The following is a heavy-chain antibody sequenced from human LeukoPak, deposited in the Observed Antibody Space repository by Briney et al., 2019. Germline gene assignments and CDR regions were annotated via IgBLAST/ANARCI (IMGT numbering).Heavy chain of an antibody. CDR1: GFTFSDYY. Sequence: GGSLRLSCAASGFTFSDYYMSWIREAPGKGLEWVLYISSSGSTIYYADSVKGRLTISRDNAKNSLYLQMNSLRAEDTAVYYCARDEGYYYGSARFDPWGQGTLVTVSS. D-gene: IGHD3-10*01. J-gene: IGHJ5*02. CDR2: ISSSGSTI. CDR3: ARDEGYYYGSARFDP. V-gene: IGHV3-11*01.